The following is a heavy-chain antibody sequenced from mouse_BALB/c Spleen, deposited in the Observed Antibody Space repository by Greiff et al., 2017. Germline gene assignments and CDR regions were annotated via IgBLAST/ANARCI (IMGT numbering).Heavy chain of an antibody. CDR2: IDPETGGT. CDR1: GYTFTDYE. CDR3: TGTTVVANYFDY. V-gene: IGHV1-15*01. Sequence: QVHVKQSGAELVRPGASVTLSCKASGYTFTDYEMHWVKQTPVHGLEWIGAIDPETGGTAYNQKFKGKATLTADKSSSTAYMELRSLTSEDSAVYYCTGTTVVANYFDYWGQGTTLTVSS. J-gene: IGHJ2*01. D-gene: IGHD1-1*01.